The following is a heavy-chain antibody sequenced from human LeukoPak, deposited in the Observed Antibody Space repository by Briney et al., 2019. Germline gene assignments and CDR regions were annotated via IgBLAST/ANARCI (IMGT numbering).Heavy chain of an antibody. CDR1: GGSFSGYY. J-gene: IGHJ4*02. CDR3: ARMGQLAGYFDY. V-gene: IGHV4-34*01. D-gene: IGHD6-6*01. CDR2: IYYSGNT. Sequence: PSETLSLTCAVYGGSFSGYYWGWIRQPPGKGLEWIGSIYYSGNTYYNPSLKSRVIISVDTSKNQFSLRLGSVTAPDTAVYYCARMGQLAGYFDYWGQGTLVTVSS.